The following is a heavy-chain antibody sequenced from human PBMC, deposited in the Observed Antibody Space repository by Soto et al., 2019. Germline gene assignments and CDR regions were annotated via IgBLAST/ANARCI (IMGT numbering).Heavy chain of an antibody. D-gene: IGHD2-15*01. J-gene: IGHJ5*02. CDR3: AKIGCVYCSSTS. V-gene: IGHV3-9*01. Sequence: GGSLRLSCAASGFTFEDCAMHWGGQAPGKGLEWVSGISWHSGSIGYADSVKGRFTISRHNAKNSLSLQMNSLRAEDTALYYCAKIGCVYCSSTSWGKGTLVTVSS. CDR2: ISWHSGSI. CDR1: GFTFEDCA.